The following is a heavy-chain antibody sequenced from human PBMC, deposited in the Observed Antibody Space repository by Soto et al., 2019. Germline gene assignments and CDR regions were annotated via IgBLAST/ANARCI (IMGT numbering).Heavy chain of an antibody. V-gene: IGHV1-69*12. Sequence: QVQLVQSGAEVKKPGSSVKVSCKASGGTFSSYAIIWVRQAPGQGLEWMGGIIPIFGTADYAQKFQGRITITADESTSTAHMELYSLRSEDTAVYYCSSNYYYDSSGYYYIYFDYWGQGTLVTVSS. CDR3: SSNYYYDSSGYYYIYFDY. CDR1: GGTFSSYA. D-gene: IGHD3-22*01. CDR2: IIPIFGTA. J-gene: IGHJ4*02.